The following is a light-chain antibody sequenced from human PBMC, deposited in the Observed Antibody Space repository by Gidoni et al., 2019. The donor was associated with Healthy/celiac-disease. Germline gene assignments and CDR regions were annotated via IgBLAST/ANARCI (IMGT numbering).Light chain of an antibody. Sequence: EIVLTQSPGTLSLSPGERATLSCRASQCVSSSHLAWHQEKPGQAPRLLIYGASSRATGIPDRFSGSGSGTDFTLTISRLGPEDFAVYYCQQYGSSRWTFGQGTKVEIK. CDR2: GAS. CDR3: QQYGSSRWT. V-gene: IGKV3-20*01. J-gene: IGKJ1*01. CDR1: QCVSSSH.